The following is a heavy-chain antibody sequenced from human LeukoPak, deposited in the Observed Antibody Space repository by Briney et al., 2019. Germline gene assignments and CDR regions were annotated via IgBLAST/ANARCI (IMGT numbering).Heavy chain of an antibody. Sequence: GGSLRLSCAASGFTFSRFWMHWVRQAPGKGLVWVSRISSDGSNTNYADSVKGRFTISRDNAKNTLYLQMDSLTGDDTAVYYCASRNFGSSPFDYWGQGTLATVSS. D-gene: IGHD3-10*01. CDR3: ASRNFGSSPFDY. CDR2: ISSDGSNT. CDR1: GFTFSRFW. J-gene: IGHJ4*02. V-gene: IGHV3-74*01.